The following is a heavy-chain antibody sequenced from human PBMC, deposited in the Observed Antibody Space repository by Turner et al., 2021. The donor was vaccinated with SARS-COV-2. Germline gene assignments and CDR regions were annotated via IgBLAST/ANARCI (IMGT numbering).Heavy chain of an antibody. CDR3: AREAPGPMAFFDY. D-gene: IGHD2-8*01. J-gene: IGHJ4*02. CDR1: GFTFSSYG. CDR2: IWYDGSKK. Sequence: QVQLLESGGGVVKPGRSLRLSCAASGFTFSSYGMHWGRQAPGKGLEWVAVIWYDGSKKYYADSVKGRITISRDNYKNTLYLQMNSLRAEDTAVYYCAREAPGPMAFFDYWGQGTLVTVSS. V-gene: IGHV3-33*01.